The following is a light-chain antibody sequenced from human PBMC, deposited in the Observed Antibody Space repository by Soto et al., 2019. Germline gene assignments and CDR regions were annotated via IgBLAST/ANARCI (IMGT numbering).Light chain of an antibody. CDR2: DAS. J-gene: IGKJ4*01. CDR1: QSINNY. Sequence: EIVLTQSPVTLSLSPGERATLSCRASQSINNYLAWYQQKPGQAPRLLIYDASNRATGIPARFSGSGSGTDFTLTISSLEPEDFAVYYCQQYTAWPLTFGGGTKVDIK. V-gene: IGKV3-11*01. CDR3: QQYTAWPLT.